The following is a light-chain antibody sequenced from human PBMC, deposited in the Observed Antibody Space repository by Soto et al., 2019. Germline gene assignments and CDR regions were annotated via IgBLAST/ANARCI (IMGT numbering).Light chain of an antibody. CDR1: QSISSW. Sequence: DIQMTQSPSTLSASVGDRVTITCRASQSISSWLAWYQQKPGKAPKLLIYKASSLESGVPSRFSGSRSGTEFPLTISSLQPDDFATYYCQQYNSFPTFGQGTKVEIK. CDR3: QQYNSFPT. V-gene: IGKV1-5*03. J-gene: IGKJ1*01. CDR2: KAS.